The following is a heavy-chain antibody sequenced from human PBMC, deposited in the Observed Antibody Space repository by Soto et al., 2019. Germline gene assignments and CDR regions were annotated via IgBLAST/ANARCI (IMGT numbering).Heavy chain of an antibody. CDR2: ISPLLGTT. Sequence: QVHLVQSWADGRKSGSSVRVSCTASGGGTLSNDAISWVRQAPGQGLEWLGRISPLLGTTDYSQSFQGRLTMTADASTCTVYMDLRSLKSDDTAVYYCAREVVTETTWGSFDSWGQGTLVTVAS. CDR1: GGGTLSNDA. CDR3: AREVVTETTWGSFDS. V-gene: IGHV1-69*01. D-gene: IGHD2-21*02. J-gene: IGHJ4*02.